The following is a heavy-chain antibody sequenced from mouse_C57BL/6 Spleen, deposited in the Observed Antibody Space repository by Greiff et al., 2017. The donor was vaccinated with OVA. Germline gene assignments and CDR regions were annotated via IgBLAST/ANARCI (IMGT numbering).Heavy chain of an antibody. Sequence: ESGPGLVKPSQSLSLTCSVTGYSITSGSYWHWIRQFPGHKLEWMGYISYDGSNNYNPSLKNRISITRDTSKNQFFLKLNSVTTEDTATYYCARIDYDGEAMDYWGQGTSVTVSS. CDR3: ARIDYDGEAMDY. J-gene: IGHJ4*01. D-gene: IGHD2-4*01. CDR1: GYSITSGSY. V-gene: IGHV3-6*01. CDR2: ISYDGSN.